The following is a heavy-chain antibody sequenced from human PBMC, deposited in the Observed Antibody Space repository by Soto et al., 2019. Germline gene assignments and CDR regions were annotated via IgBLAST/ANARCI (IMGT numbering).Heavy chain of an antibody. V-gene: IGHV4-39*01. D-gene: IGHD3-10*01. CDR1: GGSISSSSYY. CDR2: IYYSGST. J-gene: IGHJ5*02. Sequence: SETLSLTCTVSGGSISSSSYYWGWIRQPPGKGLEWIGSIYYSGSTYYNPSLKSRVTISVDTSKNQFSLKLSSVTAADTAVYYCARHKGITMVRGVINWFDPWGQGTLVTVSS. CDR3: ARHKGITMVRGVINWFDP.